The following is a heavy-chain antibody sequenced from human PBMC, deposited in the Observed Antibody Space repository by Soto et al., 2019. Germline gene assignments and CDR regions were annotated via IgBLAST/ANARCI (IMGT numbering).Heavy chain of an antibody. D-gene: IGHD3-10*01. CDR1: GGSISGGGYY. Sequence: KPSETLSLTCTVSGGSISGGGYYWSWIRQHPGKGLEWIGYIYYSGSTYYNPSLKSRVTISVDTSKNQFSLKLNSVTAADTAVYYCAGTHGPGYGMDVWGQGTTVTVSS. J-gene: IGHJ6*02. CDR3: AGTHGPGYGMDV. V-gene: IGHV4-31*03. CDR2: IYYSGST.